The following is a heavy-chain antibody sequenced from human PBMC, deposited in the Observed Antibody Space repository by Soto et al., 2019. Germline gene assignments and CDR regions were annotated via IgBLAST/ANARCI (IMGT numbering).Heavy chain of an antibody. J-gene: IGHJ4*02. V-gene: IGHV3-30*19. Sequence: QLQLVESGGGVVQPGTSLRLSCTASGFMFKSYVMHWVRQAPGKGLEWVALTSYDGNNKYYGDSVKGRFTVSRDNSKNTLHLQRDSMRPEDTALYCCARWGTTGGFDLWGQGTLVSVSS. CDR2: TSYDGNNK. CDR1: GFMFKSYV. CDR3: ARWGTTGGFDL. D-gene: IGHD3-16*01.